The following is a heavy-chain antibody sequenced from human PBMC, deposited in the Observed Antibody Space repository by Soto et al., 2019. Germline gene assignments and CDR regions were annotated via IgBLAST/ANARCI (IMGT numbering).Heavy chain of an antibody. V-gene: IGHV1-69*13. J-gene: IGHJ4*02. CDR2: IIPIFGTA. D-gene: IGHD3-22*01. CDR3: ARAESDYYDSSGYSEFDY. Sequence: GASVKVSCKASGGTFSSYAISWVRQAPGQGLEWMGGIIPIFGTANYAQKFQGRVTITADESTSTAYMELSSLRSEDTAVYYCARAESDYYDSSGYSEFDYWGQGTLVTVSS. CDR1: GGTFSSYA.